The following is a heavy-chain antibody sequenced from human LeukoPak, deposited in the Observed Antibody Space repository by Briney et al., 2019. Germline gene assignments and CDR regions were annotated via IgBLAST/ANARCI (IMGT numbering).Heavy chain of an antibody. V-gene: IGHV3-7*01. Sequence: GGSLRLSCSASGITFSRNWMSWVRQAPGKGLEWVANINEDGSEPYYVDSVKGRFPISRDNAKSLLYLQLNSLRAEDTAVYYCARDSGGYDYWGQGTLVTVSS. CDR3: ARDSGGYDY. CDR2: INEDGSEP. CDR1: GITFSRNW. D-gene: IGHD2-15*01. J-gene: IGHJ4*02.